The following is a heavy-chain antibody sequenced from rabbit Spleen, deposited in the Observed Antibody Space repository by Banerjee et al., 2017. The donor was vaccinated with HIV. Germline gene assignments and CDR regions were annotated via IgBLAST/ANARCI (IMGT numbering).Heavy chain of an antibody. CDR3: ARDTASSFSGYGMDL. V-gene: IGHV1S40*01. CDR1: GVSFSGDSY. J-gene: IGHJ6*01. CDR2: IDAGSSGFT. D-gene: IGHD8-1*01. Sequence: QSLEESGGDLVKPGASLTLTCIASGVSFSGDSYMCWVRQAPGKGLEWVVCIDAGSSGFTYFASWAKGRFTISKTSSTTVTLQMTSLTAADTATYFCARDTASSFSGYGMDLWGPGTLVTVS.